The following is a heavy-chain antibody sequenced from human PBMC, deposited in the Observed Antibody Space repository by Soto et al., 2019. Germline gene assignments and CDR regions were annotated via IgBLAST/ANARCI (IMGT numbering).Heavy chain of an antibody. D-gene: IGHD1-26*01. V-gene: IGHV4-39*01. CDR1: GGSISSSSYY. J-gene: IGHJ4*02. Sequence: SETLSLTCTVSGGSISSSSYYWGWIRQPPGKGLEWIGSIYYSGSTYYNPSLKSRVTISVDTSKNQFSLKLSSVTAADPAVYYCARGIVGAHGTFDYWGQGTLVTVSS. CDR3: ARGIVGAHGTFDY. CDR2: IYYSGST.